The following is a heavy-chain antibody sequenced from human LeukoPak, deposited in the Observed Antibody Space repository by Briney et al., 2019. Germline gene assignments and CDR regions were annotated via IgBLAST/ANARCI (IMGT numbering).Heavy chain of an antibody. J-gene: IGHJ4*02. Sequence: TSETLSLTCAVSPYSISSGYYWGWIRPPPGKGREWIGKVYYSGSTYYNPSLKRRVTISGDTSDKQFSLRLTSVTAADTAVYYCARFAGHLSYEYFFDYWGQGVLVAISS. CDR2: VYYSGST. CDR3: ARFAGHLSYEYFFDY. D-gene: IGHD2/OR15-2a*01. V-gene: IGHV4-38-2*01. CDR1: PYSISSGYY.